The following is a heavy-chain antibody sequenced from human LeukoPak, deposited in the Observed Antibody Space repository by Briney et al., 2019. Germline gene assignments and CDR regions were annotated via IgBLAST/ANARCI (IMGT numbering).Heavy chain of an antibody. CDR1: GYTFTSYY. D-gene: IGHD6-6*01. CDR3: ARDTSSSSSGGNWFDP. Sequence: ASMKVSCKASGYTFTSYYMHWVRQAPGQGLEWMGIINPSGGSTSYAQKFQGRVTMTRDMSTSTVYMELSSLRSEDTAVYYCARDTSSSSSGGNWFDPWGQGTLVTVSS. CDR2: INPSGGST. V-gene: IGHV1-46*01. J-gene: IGHJ5*02.